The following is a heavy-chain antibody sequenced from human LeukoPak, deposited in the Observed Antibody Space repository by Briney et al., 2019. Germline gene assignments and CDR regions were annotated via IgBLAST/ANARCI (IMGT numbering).Heavy chain of an antibody. CDR1: GYSISSGYY. D-gene: IGHD3-22*01. V-gene: IGHV4-38-2*01. CDR2: IYHSGST. Sequence: PSETLSLTCAVSGYSISSGYYWGWIRQPPGKGLEWIGSIYHSGSTYYNPSLKSRVTISVGTSKNQFSLKLSSVTAADTAVYYCARGRGYYYDSSGYSILYWGQGTLATVSS. CDR3: ARGRGYYYDSSGYSILY. J-gene: IGHJ4*02.